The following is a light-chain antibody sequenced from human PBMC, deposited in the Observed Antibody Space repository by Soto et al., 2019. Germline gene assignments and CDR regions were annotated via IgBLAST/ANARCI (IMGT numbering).Light chain of an antibody. Sequence: EIVLTQSPGTLSLSPGERATLSCRASQSVSSNYLAWYQQKPGQAPRLLIFGVSTRAPGIPDRFSGSGSGTDFTLTIRRLEPEDYAVYYCQQYRGSPRRTFGQGTKVEIK. J-gene: IGKJ1*01. CDR3: QQYRGSPRRT. CDR2: GVS. CDR1: QSVSSNY. V-gene: IGKV3-20*01.